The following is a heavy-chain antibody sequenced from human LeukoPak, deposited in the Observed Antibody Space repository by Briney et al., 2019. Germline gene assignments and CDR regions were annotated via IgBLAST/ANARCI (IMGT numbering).Heavy chain of an antibody. D-gene: IGHD1-26*01. CDR2: IYYSGST. V-gene: IGHV4-39*01. CDR1: GGSISSSSYY. J-gene: IGHJ4*02. Sequence: SETLSLTCTVSGGSISSSSYYWGWIRQPPGTGLEWIGSIYYSGSTYYNPSLKSRVTISVDTSKNQFSLKLSSVTAADTAVYYCARRLGGATGEFDYWGQGTLVTVSS. CDR3: ARRLGGATGEFDY.